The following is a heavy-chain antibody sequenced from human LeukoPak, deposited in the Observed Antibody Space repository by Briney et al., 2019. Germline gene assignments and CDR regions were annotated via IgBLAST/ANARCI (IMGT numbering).Heavy chain of an antibody. D-gene: IGHD3-10*01. J-gene: IGHJ4*02. CDR1: GYIFTSYG. Sequence: ASVKVSCKASGYIFTSYGFAWVRQAPGQGLEWMGWISALNGNTNYAQKFQGRVTMTTDTSSSTAYMELRSLTSGDTAMYYCARDPEGVTPLDYWGQGTLVTVSS. CDR2: ISALNGNT. V-gene: IGHV1-18*01. CDR3: ARDPEGVTPLDY.